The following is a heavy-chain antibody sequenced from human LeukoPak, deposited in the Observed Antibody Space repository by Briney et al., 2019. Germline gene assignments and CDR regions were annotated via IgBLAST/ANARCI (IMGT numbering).Heavy chain of an antibody. Sequence: PSETLSLTCTVSGASISSYYWTWIGQPPGKRLEWITSVYYSGDTNYNPSLKSRVTISVDTSKSQFFLKLTSVTAADTAVYYCARRQCTGGYCYFNYWGQGTLVTVSS. CDR2: VYYSGDT. CDR1: GASISSYY. D-gene: IGHD2-8*02. J-gene: IGHJ4*02. CDR3: ARRQCTGGYCYFNY. V-gene: IGHV4-59*01.